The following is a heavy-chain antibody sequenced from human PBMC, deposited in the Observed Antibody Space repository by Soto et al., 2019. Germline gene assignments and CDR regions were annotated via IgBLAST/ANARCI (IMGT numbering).Heavy chain of an antibody. Sequence: GGSLRLSCAASGFAFSGYAMSWVRQAPGKGLEWVSSIRDSGDSTYYADSVKGRFTVSRDNSKNMGYLQMNSLRVEDTAVYYCTKDPIRNNYGSGGGPYHLLYWGQGTLVTVSS. CDR2: IRDSGDST. CDR1: GFAFSGYA. D-gene: IGHD2-15*01. J-gene: IGHJ4*02. V-gene: IGHV3-23*01. CDR3: TKDPIRNNYGSGGGPYHLLY.